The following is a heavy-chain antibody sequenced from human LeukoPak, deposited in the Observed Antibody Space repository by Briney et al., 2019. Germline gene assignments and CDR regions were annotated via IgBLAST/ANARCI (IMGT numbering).Heavy chain of an antibody. D-gene: IGHD2-15*01. J-gene: IGHJ4*02. CDR2: ISVSGAGT. Sequence: GGSLRLSCAASGITFSSYVMSWVRQAPMKGLDWVSGISVSGAGTYYVDSVKGRFTISRDNSKNTLYLQMNSLRAEDTAVYYCTKGELLLSASDFWGQGTLVTVSS. V-gene: IGHV3-23*01. CDR1: GITFSSYV. CDR3: TKGELLLSASDF.